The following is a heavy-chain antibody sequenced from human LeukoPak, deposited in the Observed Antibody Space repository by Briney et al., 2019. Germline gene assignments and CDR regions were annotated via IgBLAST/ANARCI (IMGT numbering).Heavy chain of an antibody. CDR3: VKDSPPRYSGSPPAY. D-gene: IGHD1-26*01. CDR2: ISWNSGRI. J-gene: IGHJ4*02. Sequence: GGSLRLSCAASGFTFDDYAMHWVRQAPGKGLEWVSGISWNSGRIGYADSVKGRFAISRDNAKNSLYLQMNSLRADDTAVYYCVKDSPPRYSGSPPAYWGQGTLVTVSS. V-gene: IGHV3-9*01. CDR1: GFTFDDYA.